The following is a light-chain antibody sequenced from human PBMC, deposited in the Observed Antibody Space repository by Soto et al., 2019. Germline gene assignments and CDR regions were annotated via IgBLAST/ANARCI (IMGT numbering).Light chain of an antibody. CDR2: GNS. CDR3: QSYDSSLSAL. J-gene: IGLJ3*02. CDR1: SSNIGAGYD. V-gene: IGLV1-40*01. Sequence: QSVLTQPPSGSGVPGPRVTFSCTGSSSNIGAGYDVHWYPQLPGTAPKLLIYGNSNRPSGVPDRCSGSKSGTSASLASTGLQAEDEADYYCQSYDSSLSALFGGGTKVTV.